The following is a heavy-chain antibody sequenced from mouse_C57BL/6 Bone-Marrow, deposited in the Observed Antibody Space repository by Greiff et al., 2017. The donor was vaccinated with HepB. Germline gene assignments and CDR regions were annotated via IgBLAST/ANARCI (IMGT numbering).Heavy chain of an antibody. V-gene: IGHV1-81*01. CDR3: AREGGYYDFYYAMDY. D-gene: IGHD2-3*01. CDR1: GYTFTSYG. Sequence: QVQLQQSGAELARPGASVKLSCKASGYTFTSYGISWVKQRTGQGLEWIGEIYPRSGNTYYNEKFKGKATLTADKSSSTAYMELRSLTSEDSAVYFWAREGGYYDFYYAMDYWGQGTSVTVSS. CDR2: IYPRSGNT. J-gene: IGHJ4*01.